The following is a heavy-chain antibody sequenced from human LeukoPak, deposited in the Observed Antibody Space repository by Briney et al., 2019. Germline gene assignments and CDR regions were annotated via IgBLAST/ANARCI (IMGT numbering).Heavy chain of an antibody. Sequence: ASVKVSCKASGYTFTSYYMHWVRQAPGQGLEWMGIINPSGGSTSYAQKFQGRVTMTRDTSTSTVYMELSSLRSEDTAVYYCARALGRDEQYYYYGMDVWGQGTTATVSS. CDR1: GYTFTSYY. CDR2: INPSGGST. CDR3: ARALGRDEQYYYYGMDV. J-gene: IGHJ6*02. D-gene: IGHD5-24*01. V-gene: IGHV1-46*01.